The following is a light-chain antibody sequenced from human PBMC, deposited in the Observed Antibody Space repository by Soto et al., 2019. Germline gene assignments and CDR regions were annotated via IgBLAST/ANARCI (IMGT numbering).Light chain of an antibody. J-gene: IGKJ2*01. Sequence: DIVMTQSPDSLAVSLGERATINCKSSQSVLYTSNNKNYFAWSQQKPGQPPKLLIYWASTRQSGVPDRFSGSGSGTDFTLTISSLQAEDVAVYYCQQYYTTPYTVGQGTNLEIK. CDR1: QSVLYTSNNKNY. CDR2: WAS. CDR3: QQYYTTPYT. V-gene: IGKV4-1*01.